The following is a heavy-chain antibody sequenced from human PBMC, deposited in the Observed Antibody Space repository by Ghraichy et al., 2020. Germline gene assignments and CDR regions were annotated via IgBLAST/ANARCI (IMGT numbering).Heavy chain of an antibody. J-gene: IGHJ3*02. V-gene: IGHV3-48*03. CDR2: ISSSDNTI. CDR1: GFTFSSYE. Sequence: GESLNISCSPSGFTFSSYEMNWVRQAPGKGLEWVSYISSSDNTIHYADSVKGRFTVSRDNRKNSLYLQMNSLRAEDTAIYYCARDGGVEADSIVPNHAFDIWGQGTMVTVSS. CDR3: ARDGGVEADSIVPNHAFDI. D-gene: IGHD2-8*02.